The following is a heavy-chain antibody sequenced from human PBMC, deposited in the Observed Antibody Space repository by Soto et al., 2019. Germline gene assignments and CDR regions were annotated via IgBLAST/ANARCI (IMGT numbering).Heavy chain of an antibody. Sequence: QVQLVQSGAEVKKPGASVKVSCKASGYTFTSYGISWVRQAPGQGLEWMGWISAYNGNTNYAQELQRRVTMTTDTSTSRAYMELRSLRSDDTAVYCCATETTCYYDSSGYYGAFDIWGQGTMVTVSS. CDR1: GYTFTSYG. J-gene: IGHJ3*02. D-gene: IGHD3-22*01. V-gene: IGHV1-18*04. CDR3: ATETTCYYDSSGYYGAFDI. CDR2: ISAYNGNT.